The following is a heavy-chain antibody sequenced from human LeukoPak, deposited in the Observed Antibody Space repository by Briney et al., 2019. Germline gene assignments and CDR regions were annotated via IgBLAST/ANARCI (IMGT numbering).Heavy chain of an antibody. CDR3: ARGRDSSGYDADY. D-gene: IGHD3-22*01. J-gene: IGHJ4*02. CDR2: INPNSGGT. CDR1: GYTFTGYY. V-gene: IGHV1-2*02. Sequence: ASVKVSCKASGYTFTGYYMHWVRQAPGQGLEWMGWINPNSGGTNYAQKFQGRVTMTRDTSISTAYMELSRLRSDDTAVYYCARGRDSSGYDADYWGQGTLVTVSS.